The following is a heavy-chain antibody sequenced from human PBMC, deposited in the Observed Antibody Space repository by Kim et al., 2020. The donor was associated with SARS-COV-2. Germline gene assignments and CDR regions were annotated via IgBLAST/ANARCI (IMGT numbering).Heavy chain of an antibody. V-gene: IGHV4-34*01. J-gene: IGHJ6*03. D-gene: IGHD3-22*01. CDR2: INHSGST. Sequence: SETLSLTCAVYGGSFSGYYWSWIRQPPGKGLEWIGEINHSGSTNYNPSLKSRVTISVDTSKNQFSLTLSYVTAADTAVYYCARVREGITMIVVVTTYYYYYMDVWGKGTTVTVSS. CDR1: GGSFSGYY. CDR3: ARVREGITMIVVVTTYYYYYMDV.